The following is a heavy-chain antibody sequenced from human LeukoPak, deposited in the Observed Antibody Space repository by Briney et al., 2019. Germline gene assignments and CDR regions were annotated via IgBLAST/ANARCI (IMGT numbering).Heavy chain of an antibody. CDR3: ARTNNYGGRYYFDH. Sequence: GGSLRLSCAASGFTFSTFALSWVRQAPGKGLEWVSVILSGGSTGNADSVKSRFTISRDNSKNTLYLQMNSLGAEDTALYFCARTNNYGGRYYFDHWGQGTLVTVSS. D-gene: IGHD4-23*01. CDR2: ILSGGST. V-gene: IGHV3-23*01. J-gene: IGHJ4*02. CDR1: GFTFSTFA.